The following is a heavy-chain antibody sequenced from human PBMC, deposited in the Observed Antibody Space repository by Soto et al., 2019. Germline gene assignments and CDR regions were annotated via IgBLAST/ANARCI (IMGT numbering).Heavy chain of an antibody. CDR3: AKGAGDRLSLGMDV. D-gene: IGHD1-26*01. CDR1: GFSISDYG. V-gene: IGHV3-30*18. CDR2: ISYDGSNT. J-gene: IGHJ6*02. Sequence: HPVGSLRLSCAASGFSISDYGMEWVRQAPGKGLEWVALISYDGSNTYYADSVKGRFTISRDNSKDTLFLQMTGLRREDTAVYYCAKGAGDRLSLGMDVWGQGTTVTVSS.